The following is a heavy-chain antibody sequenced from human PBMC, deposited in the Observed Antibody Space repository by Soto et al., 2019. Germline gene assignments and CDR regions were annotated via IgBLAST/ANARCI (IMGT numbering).Heavy chain of an antibody. CDR3: AKGAAAGVYNYYGMDV. Sequence: EVQLLESGGGLVQPGGSLRLSCTASGFTFSSYAMSWVRQAPGKGLEWVSAISGGGGSTYYADSVKGRFTNSRDNTKNTLHQQINRLRDEDTAVYYCAKGAAAGVYNYYGMDVWGQGTTVTVSS. CDR2: ISGGGGST. CDR1: GFTFSSYA. D-gene: IGHD6-13*01. V-gene: IGHV3-23*01. J-gene: IGHJ6*02.